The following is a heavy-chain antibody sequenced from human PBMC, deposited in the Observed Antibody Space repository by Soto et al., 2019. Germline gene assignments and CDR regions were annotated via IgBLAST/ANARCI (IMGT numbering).Heavy chain of an antibody. D-gene: IGHD3-9*01. J-gene: IGHJ4*02. CDR1: GFTFSSYS. CDR3: ARGAEVLRYFDWLCYFDY. V-gene: IGHV3-48*01. Sequence: PGGSLRLSCAASGFTFSSYSMNWVRQAPGKGLEWVSYISSSSSTIYYADSVKGRFTISRDNAKNSLYLQMNSLRAEDTAVYYCARGAEVLRYFDWLCYFDYWGQGTLVTVSS. CDR2: ISSSSSTI.